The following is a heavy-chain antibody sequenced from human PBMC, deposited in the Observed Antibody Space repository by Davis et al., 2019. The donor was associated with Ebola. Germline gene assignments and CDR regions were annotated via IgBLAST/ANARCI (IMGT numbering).Heavy chain of an antibody. D-gene: IGHD3-3*01. J-gene: IGHJ4*02. CDR3: ARGSNFWSGYFMAYFDY. CDR1: GYTFTNYY. Sequence: ASVKVSCKASGYTFTNYYMHWVRQAPGQGLEWMGWINPNSGGTNYAQKFQGRVTMTRDTTTNTAYMELTRPTFDDTAVYFCARGSNFWSGYFMAYFDYWGQGTLVTVSS. V-gene: IGHV1-2*02. CDR2: INPNSGGT.